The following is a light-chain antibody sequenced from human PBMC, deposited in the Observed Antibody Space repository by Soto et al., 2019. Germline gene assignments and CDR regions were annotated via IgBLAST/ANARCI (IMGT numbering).Light chain of an antibody. V-gene: IGKV1-5*01. CDR3: QQYNSYSP. Sequence: DIQMTQSPSTLSASVGDRVTITCRASQSISSWLAWYQQKPGKAPKLLIYDASSLESGVPSRFSGSGSGTKFTLTISSLQPDDFATYYCQQYNSYSPFGQGTRLEIK. CDR1: QSISSW. CDR2: DAS. J-gene: IGKJ5*01.